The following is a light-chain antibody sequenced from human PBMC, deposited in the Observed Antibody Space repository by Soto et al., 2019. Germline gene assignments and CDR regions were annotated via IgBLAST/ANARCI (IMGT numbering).Light chain of an antibody. CDR1: QSVSSSF. V-gene: IGKV3-20*01. CDR2: GAS. CDR3: QKYGSSPPLT. J-gene: IGKJ4*01. Sequence: VLTQSPGTLSLSPGERATLSCRASQSVSSSFLAWYQQKPGQAPRLLIYGASTRDTGIPDRFSGSGSGTDFTLTISRLEPEDFAVYYCQKYGSSPPLTFGGGPKVEIK.